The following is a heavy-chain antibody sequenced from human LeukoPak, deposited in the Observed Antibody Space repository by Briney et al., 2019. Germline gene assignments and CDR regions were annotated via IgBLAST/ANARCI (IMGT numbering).Heavy chain of an antibody. CDR2: ITSDGSNT. CDR3: ARGGLTPDY. Sequence: GGSLRLSCAASGFTFSTYWMHWVRQAPGKGLVWVSRITSDGSNTAYADSVKGRFTISRDNAKNALYLQMNSLRAEDTAVHYCARGGLTPDYWGQGTLVTVSS. CDR1: GFTFSTYW. J-gene: IGHJ4*02. V-gene: IGHV3-74*01. D-gene: IGHD3-9*01.